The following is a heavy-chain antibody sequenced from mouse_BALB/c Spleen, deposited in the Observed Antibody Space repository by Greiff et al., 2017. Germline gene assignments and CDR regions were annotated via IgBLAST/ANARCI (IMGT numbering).Heavy chain of an antibody. CDR2: IYPGDGDT. CDR3: ARGLDYFDY. CDR1: GYTFTSYW. J-gene: IGHJ2*01. D-gene: IGHD2-2*01. V-gene: IGHV1-87*01. Sequence: VQLQQSGAELARPGASVKLSCKASGYTFTSYWMQWVKQRPGQGLEWIGAIYPGDGDTRYTQKFKGKATLTADKSSSTAYMQLSSLASEDSAVYYCARGLDYFDYWGQGTTLTVSS.